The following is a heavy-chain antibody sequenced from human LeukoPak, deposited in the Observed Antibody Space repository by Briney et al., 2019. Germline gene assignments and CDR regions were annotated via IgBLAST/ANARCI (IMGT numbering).Heavy chain of an antibody. Sequence: GASVKVSCKASGYTFTSYGISWVRQAPGQGLEWMGWISAYNGNTNHAQKLQGRVTMTTDTSTSTAYMELRSLRSDDTAVYYCARGDSSSWYPLNYYYYYYMDVWGKGTTVTVSS. CDR2: ISAYNGNT. CDR1: GYTFTSYG. V-gene: IGHV1-18*01. CDR3: ARGDSSSWYPLNYYYYYYMDV. J-gene: IGHJ6*03. D-gene: IGHD6-13*01.